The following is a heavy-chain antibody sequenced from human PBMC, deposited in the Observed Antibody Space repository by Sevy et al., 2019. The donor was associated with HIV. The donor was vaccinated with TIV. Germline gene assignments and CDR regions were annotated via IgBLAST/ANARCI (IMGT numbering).Heavy chain of an antibody. J-gene: IGHJ4*02. Sequence: GGSLRPSCAASGFTFSAYGMHWVRQAPGKGLEWVAFIRYDGSNQFYADSVKGRFTISRDNSNNTLYLQMNTLRTEDTAVYYCATRWTPGYWGQGTLVTVSS. V-gene: IGHV3-30*02. CDR1: GFTFSAYG. CDR3: ATRWTPGY. CDR2: IRYDGSNQ. D-gene: IGHD1-1*01.